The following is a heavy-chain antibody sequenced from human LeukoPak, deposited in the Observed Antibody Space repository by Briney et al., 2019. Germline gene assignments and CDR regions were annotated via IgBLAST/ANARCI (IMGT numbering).Heavy chain of an antibody. CDR3: ARELWFGELPNYFDY. Sequence: PGGSLRLSCAASGFTFSSYSMNWVRQAPGKGLEWVSYISSSSSTIYYADSVKGRLTISRDNAKNSLYLQMNSLRAEDTAVYYCARELWFGELPNYFDYWGQGALVTVSS. D-gene: IGHD3-10*01. V-gene: IGHV3-48*01. J-gene: IGHJ4*02. CDR1: GFTFSSYS. CDR2: ISSSSSTI.